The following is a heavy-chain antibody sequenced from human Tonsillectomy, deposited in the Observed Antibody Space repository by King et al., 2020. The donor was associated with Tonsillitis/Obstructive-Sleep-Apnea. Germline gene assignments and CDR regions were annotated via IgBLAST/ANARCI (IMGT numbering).Heavy chain of an antibody. J-gene: IGHJ3*02. Sequence: QLVQSGAEVKKPGSSVKVSCKASGGTFSSYAISWVRQAPGQGLEWMGGIIPIFGTANYAQKFKGRVTITADESTSTAYMELGSLRSEDTAVYYCARGGYYCSSTSCYIDAFDIWGQGTMVTVSS. D-gene: IGHD2-2*02. CDR3: ARGGYYCSSTSCYIDAFDI. V-gene: IGHV1-69*12. CDR2: IIPIFGTA. CDR1: GGTFSSYA.